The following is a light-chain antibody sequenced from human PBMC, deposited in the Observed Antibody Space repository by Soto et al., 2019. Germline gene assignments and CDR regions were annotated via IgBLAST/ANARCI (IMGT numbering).Light chain of an antibody. CDR1: QSVSNNY. Sequence: EIVLTQSPGTLSLSPWEIATLSCRASQSVSNNYLAWYQQKPGQAPRLLIYGASNRATGIPDRFSGSESGTDFTLTISSLEPEDFAVYYCQLYGNSFTFGPGTKVDN. CDR2: GAS. V-gene: IGKV3-20*01. CDR3: QLYGNSFT. J-gene: IGKJ3*01.